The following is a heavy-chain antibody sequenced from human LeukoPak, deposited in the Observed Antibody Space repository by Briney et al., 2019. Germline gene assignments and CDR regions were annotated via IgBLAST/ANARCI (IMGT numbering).Heavy chain of an antibody. CDR3: ARDLPSSSGYYWDY. D-gene: IGHD3-22*01. V-gene: IGHV4-61*02. CDR2: IYTSGST. Sequence: SETLSLTCTVSGGSISSGSYYWSWIRQPAGKGLEWIGRIYTSGSTNYNPSLTSRVTISVDTSKNQFSLKLSSVTAADTAVYYCARDLPSSSGYYWDYWGQGTLVTVSS. J-gene: IGHJ4*02. CDR1: GGSISSGSYY.